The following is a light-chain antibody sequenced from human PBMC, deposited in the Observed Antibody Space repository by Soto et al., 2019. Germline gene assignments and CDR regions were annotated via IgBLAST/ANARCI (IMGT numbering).Light chain of an antibody. V-gene: IGLV4-69*01. CDR1: SGLSSST. CDR2: VNSDGSH. J-gene: IGLJ2*01. CDR3: QTWGTGIHVV. Sequence: QPVLTQSPSASASLGASVRLTCTLSSGLSSSTIAWHQQQPEKGPRYLMKVNSDGSHNKGDGIPDRFSGSRSGAERYLTISSLQSEDEADYYCQTWGTGIHVVFGGGTKVTVL.